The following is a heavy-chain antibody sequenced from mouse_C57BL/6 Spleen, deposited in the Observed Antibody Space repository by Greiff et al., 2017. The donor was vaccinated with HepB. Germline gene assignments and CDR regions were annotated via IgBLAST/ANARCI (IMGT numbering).Heavy chain of an antibody. V-gene: IGHV1-50*01. CDR2: IDPSDSYT. Sequence: QVQLQQPGAELVKPGASVKLSCKASGYTFTSYWMQWVKQRPGQGLEWIGEIDPSDSYTNYNQTLKDKATLTVDTSSSTAYMQLSILTSGDSAVYYCASTTVLDYCGQGTTLTVSS. CDR1: GYTFTSYW. J-gene: IGHJ2*01. D-gene: IGHD1-1*01. CDR3: ASTTVLDY.